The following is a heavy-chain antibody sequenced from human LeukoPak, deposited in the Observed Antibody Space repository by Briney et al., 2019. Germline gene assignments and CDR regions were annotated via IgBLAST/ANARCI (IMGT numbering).Heavy chain of an antibody. D-gene: IGHD1-26*01. CDR2: IRGDGSNR. CDR1: GFTFSSYW. J-gene: IGHJ4*02. Sequence: GGSLRLSCAASGFTFSSYWMHWDRQVPGEGLVWVSRIRGDGSNRGYADSVKGRFTISRDNAKNTLFLEMNSLRGDDTAVYYCARDLLTDTGSYPDYWGQGTLVTVSS. V-gene: IGHV3-74*01. CDR3: ARDLLTDTGSYPDY.